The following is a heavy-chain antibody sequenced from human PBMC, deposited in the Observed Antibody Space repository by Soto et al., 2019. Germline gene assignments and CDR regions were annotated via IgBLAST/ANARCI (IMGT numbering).Heavy chain of an antibody. Sequence: SETLSLTCTVSGGSISSSSCYWGWIRQPPGKGLEWIGSIYYSGSTYYNPSLKSRVTISVDTSKNQFSLKLSSVTAADTAVYYCARHGGYGSGSYDYYGMDVWGQGTTVTVSS. V-gene: IGHV4-39*01. CDR2: IYYSGST. D-gene: IGHD3-10*01. J-gene: IGHJ6*02. CDR3: ARHGGYGSGSYDYYGMDV. CDR1: GGSISSSSCY.